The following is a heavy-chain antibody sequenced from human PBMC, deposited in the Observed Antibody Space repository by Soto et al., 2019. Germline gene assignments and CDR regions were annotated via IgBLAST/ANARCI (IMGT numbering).Heavy chain of an antibody. J-gene: IGHJ6*02. CDR3: ARDRGIAARRGYYYGMDV. CDR2: IYSGGST. CDR1: GFTVSSNY. V-gene: IGHV3-66*01. Sequence: EVQLVESGGGLVQPGGSLRLSCAASGFTVSSNYMSWVRQAPGKGLEWVSVIYSGGSTYYADSVKGRFTISRDNSKNTLYLQMTSLRAEDTAVYYCARDRGIAARRGYYYGMDVWGQGTTVTVSS. D-gene: IGHD6-6*01.